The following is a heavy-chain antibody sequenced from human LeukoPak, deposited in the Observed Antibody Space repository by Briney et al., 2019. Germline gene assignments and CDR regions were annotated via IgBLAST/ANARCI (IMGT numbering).Heavy chain of an antibody. Sequence: GGSLRLSCAASGFTFSSYSMNWVRQAPGKGLEWVSSISSSSSYIYYADSVKGRFTISRDNSKNTLYLQMNSLRAEDTAVYYCARLSSFAFDIWGQGTMVTVSS. J-gene: IGHJ3*02. CDR1: GFTFSSYS. D-gene: IGHD3-16*02. V-gene: IGHV3-21*04. CDR2: ISSSSSYI. CDR3: ARLSSFAFDI.